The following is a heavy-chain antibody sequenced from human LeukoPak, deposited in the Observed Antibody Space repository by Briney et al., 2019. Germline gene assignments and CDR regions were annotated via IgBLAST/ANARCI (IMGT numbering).Heavy chain of an antibody. J-gene: IGHJ4*02. V-gene: IGHV4-34*10. CDR1: GGSFSGYY. Sequence: SETLSLTCAVSGGSFSGYYWSWIRQPPGKGLEWIGEINHSGSTNYNPSLKGRLTFSVDTSKNEFSLKLISMTAADTAVYYWARGGMGRVYFDYWGQETLVTVP. CDR2: INHSGST. CDR3: ARGGMGRVYFDY. D-gene: IGHD3-10*01.